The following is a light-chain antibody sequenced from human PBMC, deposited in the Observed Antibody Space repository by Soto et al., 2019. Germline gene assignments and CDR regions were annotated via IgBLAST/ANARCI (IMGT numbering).Light chain of an antibody. CDR2: GAS. CDR1: QSVSSSY. J-gene: IGKJ1*01. V-gene: IGKV3-20*01. CDR3: QQYGTSPPCT. Sequence: EIVLTQSPGTLSLSPGERATLSCRASQSVSSSYFAWYQQKPGQAPRLLIYGASSMATGIPDRFSGSGSGTDFTLTIIRLEPADFAVYYCQQYGTSPPCTFGQGNKVEI.